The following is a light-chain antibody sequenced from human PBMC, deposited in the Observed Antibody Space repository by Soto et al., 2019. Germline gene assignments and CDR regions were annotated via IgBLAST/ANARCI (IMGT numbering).Light chain of an antibody. CDR3: AAWDDSLSGRV. Sequence: QPVLTQPPSASGTPGQRVTISCSGSSSNIGSNYVYWYQQLPGTAPKLLIYRNNQRPSGVPDRFSGSKSGTSASLAISGLRSEDEADYYWAAWDDSLSGRVFGGGTKLTVL. V-gene: IGLV1-47*01. CDR2: RNN. CDR1: SSNIGSNY. J-gene: IGLJ2*01.